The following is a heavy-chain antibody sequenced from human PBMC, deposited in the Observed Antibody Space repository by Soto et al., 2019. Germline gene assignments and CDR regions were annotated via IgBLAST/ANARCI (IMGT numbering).Heavy chain of an antibody. J-gene: IGHJ6*02. Sequence: PVGSLRLSCVASGFTFGTHSMHWVRQAPGKGLEWVSSITRGGETYYAESVKGRLTISRDYAKNSVSLQMNSLRVEDTAVYYCAREETAWPLAYGLDVWGQGTTVTVSS. V-gene: IGHV3-21*01. CDR3: AREETAWPLAYGLDV. CDR2: ITRGGET. CDR1: GFTFGTHS. D-gene: IGHD2-21*02.